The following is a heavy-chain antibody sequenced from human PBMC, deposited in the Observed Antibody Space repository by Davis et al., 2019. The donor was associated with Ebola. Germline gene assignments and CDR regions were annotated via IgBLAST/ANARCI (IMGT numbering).Heavy chain of an antibody. Sequence: ASVKVSCKASGYTFTSYDINWVRQATGQGLEWMGWINPNSGGTNYAQKFQGRVTMTRDTSITTAYMELSRLRSDDTAVYYCARAAARGYFDYWGQGTLVTVSS. CDR2: INPNSGGT. CDR3: ARAAARGYFDY. CDR1: GYTFTSYD. V-gene: IGHV1-2*02. J-gene: IGHJ4*02. D-gene: IGHD6-6*01.